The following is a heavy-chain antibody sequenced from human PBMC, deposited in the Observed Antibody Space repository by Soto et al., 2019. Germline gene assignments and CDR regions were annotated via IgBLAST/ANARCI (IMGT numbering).Heavy chain of an antibody. D-gene: IGHD3-10*01. CDR3: ARGDRGGSGSPASYYYSGLDV. J-gene: IGHJ6*02. CDR2: VSAGGDMT. Sequence: DVQLLESGGHLVQPGGSLRLSCAASGFTFSSYAMSWVRQAPGKGLEWVSSVSAGGDMTYYSDSVKGRFTISRDNSNNALFLHMNSLRIEATALYYCARGDRGGSGSPASYYYSGLDVWGQGTTVTVS. V-gene: IGHV3-23*01. CDR1: GFTFSSYA.